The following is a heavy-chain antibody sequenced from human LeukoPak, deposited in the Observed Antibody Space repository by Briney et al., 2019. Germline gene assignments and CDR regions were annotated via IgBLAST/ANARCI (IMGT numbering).Heavy chain of an antibody. V-gene: IGHV1-18*01. D-gene: IGHD3-10*01. Sequence: GASVTVSCKASGYTFTSYGISWVRQAPGQGLEWMGWISAYNGNTNYAQKLQGRVTMTTDTSTSTAYMELRSLRSDDTAVYYCARDRDGRVLWFGEQTWFDPWGQGTLVTVSS. CDR3: ARDRDGRVLWFGEQTWFDP. CDR2: ISAYNGNT. J-gene: IGHJ5*02. CDR1: GYTFTSYG.